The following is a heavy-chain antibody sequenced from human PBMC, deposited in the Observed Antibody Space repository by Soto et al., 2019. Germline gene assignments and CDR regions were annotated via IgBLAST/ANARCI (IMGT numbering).Heavy chain of an antibody. Sequence: EVQLVESGGGLVQPGGSLRLSCAASGCTFSDYWMHWVGQVPGKGLVWVSRIKSDGSSINYADFVKGRFTISRDNAKNTVFLQMNSLRAEDTAVYYCARGGLKAYYRDVWGKGTTVSVSS. V-gene: IGHV3-74*01. J-gene: IGHJ6*03. CDR2: IKSDGSSI. CDR1: GCTFSDYW. CDR3: ARGGLKAYYRDV.